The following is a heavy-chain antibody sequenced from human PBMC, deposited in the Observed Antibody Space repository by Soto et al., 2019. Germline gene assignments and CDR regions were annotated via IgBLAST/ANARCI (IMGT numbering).Heavy chain of an antibody. CDR1: GGSISSGGYY. J-gene: IGHJ4*02. CDR2: IYYSGST. CDR3: ARDRPQGDSSSLGAFDY. D-gene: IGHD6-6*01. Sequence: PSETLSLTCTVSGGSISSGGYYWSWIRKHPGKGLEWIGYIYYSGSTYYNPSLKSRVTISVDTSKNQFSLKLSSVTAADTDVYYCARDRPQGDSSSLGAFDYWGQGTLVTVSS. V-gene: IGHV4-31*03.